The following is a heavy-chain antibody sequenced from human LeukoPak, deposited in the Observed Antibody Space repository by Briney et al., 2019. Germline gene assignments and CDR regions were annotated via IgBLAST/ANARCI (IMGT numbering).Heavy chain of an antibody. CDR2: IYSGGNT. D-gene: IGHD4-23*01. CDR1: GFTVSSNY. J-gene: IGHJ4*02. CDR3: ARRGDGGRSFDY. Sequence: GGSLRLSCAASGFTVSSNYLSWVRQAPGKGLECVSVIYSGGNTYYAGSVKGRFTISRDNSKNTLFLQMNSLRAEDTAVYYCARRGDGGRSFDYRGQGTLVTVSS. V-gene: IGHV3-53*01.